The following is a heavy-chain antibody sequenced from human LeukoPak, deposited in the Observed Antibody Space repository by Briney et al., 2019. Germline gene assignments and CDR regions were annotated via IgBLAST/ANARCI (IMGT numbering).Heavy chain of an antibody. CDR1: GGSISSYY. CDR2: IYTSGST. CDR3: ARDTYYYDSSGYYVADY. Sequence: PSETLSLTCTVSGGSISSYYWSWIRQPAGKGLEWIGRIYTSGSTNYNPSLKSRVTMSVDTSKNQFSLKLSSVTAADTAVYYCARDTYYYDSSGYYVADYWGQGTLVTVSS. J-gene: IGHJ4*02. D-gene: IGHD3-22*01. V-gene: IGHV4-4*07.